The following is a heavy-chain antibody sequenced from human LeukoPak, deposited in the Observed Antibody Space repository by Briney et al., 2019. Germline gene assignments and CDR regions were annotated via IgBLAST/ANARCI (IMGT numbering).Heavy chain of an antibody. J-gene: IGHJ4*02. V-gene: IGHV4-34*01. CDR1: XXXXSGYX. Sequence: KRSETLSLTCAVYXXXXSGYXWSWIRQPXXXXXXWIGEINHSGSTNYNPSLKSRVTISVDTSKNQFSLKLSSVTAADTAVYYCARRLSVGANNYWGQGTLVTVSS. CDR2: INHSGST. D-gene: IGHD1-26*01. CDR3: ARRLSVGANNY.